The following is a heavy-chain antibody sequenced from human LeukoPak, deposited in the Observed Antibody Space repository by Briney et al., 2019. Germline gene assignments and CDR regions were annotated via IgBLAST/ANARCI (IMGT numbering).Heavy chain of an antibody. CDR3: ARSGGATDLYYYYYYGMDV. J-gene: IGHJ6*02. CDR2: IYYSGST. Sequence: SETLSLTCTVSGGSISSYYWSWIRQPPGKGLEWIGYIYYSGSTNYNPSLKSRVTISVDTSKNQFSLKLSSVTAADTAVYYCARSGGATDLYYYYYYGMDVWGQGTTVTVSS. CDR1: GGSISSYY. D-gene: IGHD1-26*01. V-gene: IGHV4-59*08.